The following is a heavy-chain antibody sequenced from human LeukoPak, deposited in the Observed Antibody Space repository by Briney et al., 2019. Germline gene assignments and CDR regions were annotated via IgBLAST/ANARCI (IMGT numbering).Heavy chain of an antibody. CDR3: ARDFGRWTFDY. V-gene: IGHV3-53*01. CDR2: IYSGGTT. D-gene: IGHD3-3*01. CDR1: GFTVSDDF. J-gene: IGHJ4*02. Sequence: QPGGFLRLSCAASGFTVSDDFMSWVRQAPGKGLEWVSVIYSGGTTYYADSVKGRFTISRDNSKNTLYLQMNSLRAEDAAVYYCARDFGRWTFDYWGQGALVTVSS.